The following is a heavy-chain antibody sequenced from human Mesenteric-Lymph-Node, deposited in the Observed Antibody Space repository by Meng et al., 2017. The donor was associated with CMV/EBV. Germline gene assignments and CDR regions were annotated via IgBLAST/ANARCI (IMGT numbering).Heavy chain of an antibody. CDR1: GYSFTSYW. Sequence: KVSCKGSGYSFTSYWIGWVRQMPGKGLEWMGIIYPGDSDTRYSPPFQGQVTISADKSISTAYLQWSSLKASDTAMYYCAKQAKDNWFDPWGQGTLVTVSS. V-gene: IGHV5-51*01. CDR3: AKQAKDNWFDP. J-gene: IGHJ5*02. CDR2: IYPGDSDT.